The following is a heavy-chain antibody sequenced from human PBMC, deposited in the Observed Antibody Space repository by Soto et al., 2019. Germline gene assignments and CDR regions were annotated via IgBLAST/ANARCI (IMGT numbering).Heavy chain of an antibody. CDR1: GYTFTSYW. Sequence: PGESLKISCKASGYTFTSYWIGWVRQMPGKGLEWMGIIYPSNSETRFSPSFQGQVTLSADKSIFTAYLQWSSLRSDDTAVYYCARVWGIAARSAAPNSYFDYWGQGTLVTVSS. CDR2: IYPSNSET. J-gene: IGHJ4*02. D-gene: IGHD6-6*01. V-gene: IGHV5-51*01. CDR3: ARVWGIAARSAAPNSYFDY.